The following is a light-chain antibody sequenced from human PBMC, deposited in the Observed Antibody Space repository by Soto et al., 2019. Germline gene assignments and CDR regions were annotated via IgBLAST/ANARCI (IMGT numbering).Light chain of an antibody. CDR1: SSDVGGYNY. Sequence: QSVLTQPPSASGSPGQSVAISCTGTSSDVGGYNYVSWYQQHPGKAPKLMIYEVNKRPSGVSNRFSGSKSGNTASLTISGLQAEDEADYYCCSYAGSSTWVFGGGTKVTVL. CDR2: EVN. CDR3: CSYAGSSTWV. V-gene: IGLV2-23*02. J-gene: IGLJ2*01.